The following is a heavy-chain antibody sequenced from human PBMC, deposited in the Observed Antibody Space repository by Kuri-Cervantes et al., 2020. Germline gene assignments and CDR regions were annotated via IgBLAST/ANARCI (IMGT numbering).Heavy chain of an antibody. V-gene: IGHV3-33*06. D-gene: IGHD1-26*01. CDR1: GFTFSSYG. CDR3: AKASENSGSYQTTLDY. CDR2: IWYDGSHK. J-gene: IGHJ4*02. Sequence: GGSLRLSCAASGFTFSSYGMHWVRQAPGKGLEWVAVIWYDGSHKYSADSVKGRFAISRDNSKNTLYLQMNSLRAEDTAVYYCAKASENSGSYQTTLDYWGQGTLVTVSS.